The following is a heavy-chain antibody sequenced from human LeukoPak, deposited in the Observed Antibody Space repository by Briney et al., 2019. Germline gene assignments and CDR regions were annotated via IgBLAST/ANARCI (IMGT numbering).Heavy chain of an antibody. V-gene: IGHV4-59*06. CDR1: GGSISSYY. D-gene: IGHD5-18*01. CDR2: IYYSGST. CDR3: AKVDTAMVTAFDI. Sequence: PSETLSLTCTVSGGSISSYYWSWIRQHPGKGLEWIGYIYYSGSTYYNPSLKSRVTISVDTSKNQFSLKLSSVTAADTAVYYCAKVDTAMVTAFDIWGQGTMVTVSS. J-gene: IGHJ3*02.